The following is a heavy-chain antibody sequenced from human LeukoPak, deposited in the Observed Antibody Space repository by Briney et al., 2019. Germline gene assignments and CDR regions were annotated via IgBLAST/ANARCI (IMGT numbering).Heavy chain of an antibody. CDR2: IIPIFGTA. CDR1: GGTFSSYA. CDR3: ARVEMATNNPNWYFDL. D-gene: IGHD5-24*01. Sequence: SVKVSCKASGGTFSSYAISWVRQAPGQGLEWMGGIIPIFGTANYAQKFQGRVTITTDESTSTAYTELSSLRSEDTAVYYCARVEMATNNPNWYFDLWGRGTLVTVSS. J-gene: IGHJ2*01. V-gene: IGHV1-69*05.